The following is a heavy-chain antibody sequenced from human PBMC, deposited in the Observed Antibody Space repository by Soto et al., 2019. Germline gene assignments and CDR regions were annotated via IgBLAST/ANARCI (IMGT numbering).Heavy chain of an antibody. CDR1: GGSFSGYY. D-gene: IGHD3-3*01. CDR3: ARGPDDEYYYFLDV. V-gene: IGHV4-34*01. CDR2: INHSGST. J-gene: IGHJ6*03. Sequence: SETLSLTCAVYGGSFSGYYWSWIRQPPGKGLEWIGEINHSGSTNYNPSLKSRVTISVDTSKNQFSLKLSSVTAADTAVYYCARGPDDEYYYFLDVCGKGSTVTGSS.